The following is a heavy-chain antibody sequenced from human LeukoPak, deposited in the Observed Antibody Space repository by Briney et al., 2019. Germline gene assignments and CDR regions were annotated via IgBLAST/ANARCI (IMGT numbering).Heavy chain of an antibody. CDR3: ANNPLTQYCSSTSCYSLPSY. CDR2: ISGSGGST. J-gene: IGHJ4*02. D-gene: IGHD2-2*01. V-gene: IGHV3-23*01. CDR1: GFTFSSYA. Sequence: GGSLRLSCAASGFTFSSYAMSWVRQAPGKGLEWVSAISGSGGSTYYADSVKGRFTISRDNSKNTLYLQMNSLRAEDTAVYYCANNPLTQYCSSTSCYSLPSYWGRGTLVTVSS.